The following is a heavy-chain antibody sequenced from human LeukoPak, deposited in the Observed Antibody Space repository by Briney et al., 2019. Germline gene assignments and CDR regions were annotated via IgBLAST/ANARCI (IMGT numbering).Heavy chain of an antibody. CDR3: ARGLRGPDY. D-gene: IGHD3-10*01. J-gene: IGHJ4*02. V-gene: IGHV3-74*01. CDR2: INNDGSDT. Sequence: GGSLRLSCAASGFTFSSPWMHWVRQAPGKGLEWVSRINNDGSDTTYADSVKGRFTVSRDNAKNTLYVEMNSLRADDTAVYYCARGLRGPDYWGQGTLVTVSS. CDR1: GFTFSSPW.